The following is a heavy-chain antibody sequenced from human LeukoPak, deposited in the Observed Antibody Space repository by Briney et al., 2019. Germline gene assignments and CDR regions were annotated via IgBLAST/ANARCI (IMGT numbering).Heavy chain of an antibody. CDR3: AREAGGDYVWGSYRPGAFDI. V-gene: IGHV1-46*01. CDR1: GYTFTSYY. D-gene: IGHD3-16*02. Sequence: ASVKASCKASGYTFTSYYMHWVRQAPGQGLEWMGIINPSGGSTSYAQKFQGRVTMTRDTSTSTVYMELSSLRSEDTAVYYCAREAGGDYVWGSYRPGAFDIWGQGTMVTVSS. J-gene: IGHJ3*02. CDR2: INPSGGST.